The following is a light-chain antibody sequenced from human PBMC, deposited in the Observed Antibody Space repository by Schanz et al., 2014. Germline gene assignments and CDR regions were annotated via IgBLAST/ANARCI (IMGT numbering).Light chain of an antibody. CDR1: SSNIGSNY. CDR3: QSYDSSLSAWV. CDR2: SNN. V-gene: IGLV1-47*01. J-gene: IGLJ3*02. Sequence: QSVLTQPPSVSGTPGQLVTIPCSGSSSNIGSNYVYWYQQLPGTAPKLVIYSNNQRPSGVPDRFSGSKSGTSASLAITGLQAEDEADYYCQSYDSSLSAWVFGGGTKLTVL.